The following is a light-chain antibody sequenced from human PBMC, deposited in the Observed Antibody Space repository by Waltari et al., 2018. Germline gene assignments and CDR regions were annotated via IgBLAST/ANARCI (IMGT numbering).Light chain of an antibody. CDR1: SSNIGRDN. CDR2: NTH. CDR3: AVWDDILRGYV. J-gene: IGLJ1*01. V-gene: IGLV1-47*01. Sequence: QSVLTQPPSASGTPGQGVTISCSGSSSNIGRDNVSWYQQLPETAPKLPIYNTHLRPSGVPDRFSGSKSGTSASRAISGLRSEDEADYYCAVWDDILRGYVFGIGTKVTVL.